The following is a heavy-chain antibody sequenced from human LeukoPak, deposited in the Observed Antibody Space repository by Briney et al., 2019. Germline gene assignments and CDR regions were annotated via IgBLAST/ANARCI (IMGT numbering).Heavy chain of an antibody. V-gene: IGHV4-61*02. CDR2: IYTSGST. D-gene: IGHD6-13*01. CDR1: GGSISSSSYY. J-gene: IGHJ5*02. CDR3: ARAYSSSWYWNWFDP. Sequence: SETLSLTCTVSGGSISSSSYYWSWIRQPAGKGLEWIGRIYTSGSTNYNPSLKSRVTMSVDTSKNQFSLKLSSVTAADTALYYCARAYSSSWYWNWFDPWGQGTLVTVSS.